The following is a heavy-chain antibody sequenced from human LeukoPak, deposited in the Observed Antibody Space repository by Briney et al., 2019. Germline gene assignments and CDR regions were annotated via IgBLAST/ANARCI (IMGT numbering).Heavy chain of an antibody. Sequence: ASVKVSCKASGGTFSSYAISWVRQAPGQGLEWMGWISAYNGNTNYAQKLQGRVTMTTDTSTSTAYMELRSLRSDDTAVYYCARVAARLTPFDYWGQGTLVTVSS. CDR3: ARVAARLTPFDY. V-gene: IGHV1-18*01. J-gene: IGHJ4*02. CDR2: ISAYNGNT. D-gene: IGHD6-6*01. CDR1: GGTFSSYA.